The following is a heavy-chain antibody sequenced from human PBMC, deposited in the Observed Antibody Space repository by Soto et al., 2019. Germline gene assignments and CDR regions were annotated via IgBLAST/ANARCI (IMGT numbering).Heavy chain of an antibody. D-gene: IGHD5-18*01. J-gene: IGHJ4*02. CDR1: GGSISNSGDYY. CDR2: IYHTGTT. V-gene: IGHV4-30-4*01. Sequence: SETLSLTCTVSGGSISNSGDYYWSWIRQSLGRGLEWIGYIYHTGTTYYNPSLRGRAVVSADTSENQFSLKLSPVTAADTAMYYCARVRAYSYGYEDYWGQGTLVTVSS. CDR3: ARVRAYSYGYEDY.